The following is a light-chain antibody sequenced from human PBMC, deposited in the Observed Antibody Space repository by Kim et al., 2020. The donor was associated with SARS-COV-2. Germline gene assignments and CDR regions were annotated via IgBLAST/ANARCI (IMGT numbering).Light chain of an antibody. V-gene: IGKV1-16*01. Sequence: ASVGDRVTITCRASQGIAKYLAWFQQKPGKAPKYLIYATSSLQSGVPSRFSGSGSRTDFTLTINSLQPEDIGTYDCQQYNTYPWTFGQGTKVDIK. CDR1: QGIAKY. CDR3: QQYNTYPWT. CDR2: ATS. J-gene: IGKJ1*01.